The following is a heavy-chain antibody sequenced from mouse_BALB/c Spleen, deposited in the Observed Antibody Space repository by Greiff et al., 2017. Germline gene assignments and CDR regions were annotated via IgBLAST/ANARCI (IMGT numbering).Heavy chain of an antibody. CDR3: ARQGYDYDEGAWFAY. CDR1: GFTFSSYA. Sequence: EVQGVESGGGLVKPGGSLKLSCAASGFTFSSYAMSWVRQTPEKRLEWVATISSGGSYTYYPDSVKGRFTISRDNAKNTLYLQMSSLRSEDTAMYYCARQGYDYDEGAWFAYWGQGTLVTVSA. J-gene: IGHJ3*01. V-gene: IGHV5-9-3*01. D-gene: IGHD2-4*01. CDR2: ISSGGSYT.